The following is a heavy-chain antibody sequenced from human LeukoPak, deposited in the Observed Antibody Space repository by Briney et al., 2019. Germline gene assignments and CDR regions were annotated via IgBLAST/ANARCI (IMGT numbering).Heavy chain of an antibody. V-gene: IGHV3-66*02. CDR2: IYSGGST. CDR3: ARVDTAMVTSPIYYYGMDV. CDR1: GFTVTSNH. Sequence: GGSLRLSCAASGFTVTSNHMSWVRRAPGKGLEWVSLIYSGGSTYYADSVKGRFTISRDNSKNTLYLQMNSLRAEDTAVYYCARVDTAMVTSPIYYYGMDVWGQGTTVTVSS. J-gene: IGHJ6*02. D-gene: IGHD5-18*01.